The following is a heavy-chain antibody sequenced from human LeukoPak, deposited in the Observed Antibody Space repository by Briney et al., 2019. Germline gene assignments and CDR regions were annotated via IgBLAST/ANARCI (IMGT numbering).Heavy chain of an antibody. CDR1: GYTFTSYD. V-gene: IGHV1-8*01. CDR3: ARAGSDEYFQH. CDR2: MNPNSGNT. J-gene: IGHJ1*01. Sequence: ASVKVSCKASGYTFTSYDINWVRQATGQGLEWMGWMNPNSGNTSYAQKFQGRVTMTRDTSTSTVYMELSSLRSEDTAVYYCARAGSDEYFQHWGQGTLVTVSS.